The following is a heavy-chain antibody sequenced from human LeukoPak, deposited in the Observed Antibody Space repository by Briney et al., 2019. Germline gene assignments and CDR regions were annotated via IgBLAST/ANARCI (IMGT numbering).Heavy chain of an antibody. V-gene: IGHV6-1*01. Sequence: SQTLSLTCAISGDSVSSNSATCNWIRQSPSRGLELLGRTYYRSKWYNDYAVSVKSRITINPDTSKNQVSLQLNSVTPEDTAVYYCARAPSSGWFGWFGPWGQGTLVTVSS. CDR1: GDSVSSNSAT. CDR3: ARAPSSGWFGWFGP. J-gene: IGHJ5*02. CDR2: TYYRSKWYN. D-gene: IGHD6-19*01.